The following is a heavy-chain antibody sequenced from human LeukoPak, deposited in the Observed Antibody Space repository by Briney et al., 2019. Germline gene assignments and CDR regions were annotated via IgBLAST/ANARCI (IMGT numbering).Heavy chain of an antibody. D-gene: IGHD3-9*01. CDR2: IYDSGST. CDR1: GRSISISSDY. V-gene: IGHV4-39*01. CDR3: ARVSIRYYDILTGYNHDAFDI. Sequence: ADTLSLTCTLSGRSISISSDYWGWIRQPPGKGLGLFGSIYDSGSTYYNPSLKSQVTISVDTSKNQFSLKLSSVTAADTAVYYCARVSIRYYDILTGYNHDAFDIWGQGTMVTVSS. J-gene: IGHJ3*02.